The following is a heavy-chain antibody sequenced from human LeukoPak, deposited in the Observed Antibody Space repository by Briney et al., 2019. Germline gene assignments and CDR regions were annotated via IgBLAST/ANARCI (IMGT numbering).Heavy chain of an antibody. CDR3: ARVRHVLRYPPGMDV. V-gene: IGHV4-39*07. J-gene: IGHJ6*02. CDR2: IYYSGST. D-gene: IGHD3-9*01. Sequence: SETLSLTCTVSGGSTSSSSYYWGWIRQPPGKGLEWIGSIYYSGSTYYNPSLKSRVTISVDTSKNQFSLKLSSVTAADTAVYYCARVRHVLRYPPGMDVWGQGTTVTVSS. CDR1: GGSTSSSSYY.